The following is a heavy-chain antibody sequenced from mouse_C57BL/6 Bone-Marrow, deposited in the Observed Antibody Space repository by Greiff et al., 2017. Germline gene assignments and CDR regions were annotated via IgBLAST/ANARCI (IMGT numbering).Heavy chain of an antibody. Sequence: QVQLQQSGAELVKPGASVKMSCKASGYTFTTYPIEWMKQNHGKSLEWIGNFHPYNDDTKYNEKFKGKATLTVEKSSSTVYVERSLLTSDDSSVYYCARGFYDGYYHWYFDVWGTGTTVTVSS. CDR1: GYTFTTYP. CDR2: FHPYNDDT. CDR3: ARGFYDGYYHWYFDV. V-gene: IGHV1-47*01. J-gene: IGHJ1*03. D-gene: IGHD2-3*01.